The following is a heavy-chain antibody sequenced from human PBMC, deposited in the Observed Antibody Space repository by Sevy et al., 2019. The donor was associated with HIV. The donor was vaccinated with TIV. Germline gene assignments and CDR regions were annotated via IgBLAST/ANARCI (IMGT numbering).Heavy chain of an antibody. D-gene: IGHD6-19*01. CDR2: LKNKANGGTV. CDR3: TRWKGEQSIFDY. CDR1: GFTFGDYA. J-gene: IGHJ4*02. Sequence: GGSLRLSCTASGFTFGDYAINWVRQAPGKGLEWVAFLKNKANGGTVDHAGSVKGRFPISRDHYKSIADLQMNDLKSEDTAGYYCTRWKGEQSIFDYWGQGALVTVSS. V-gene: IGHV3-49*04.